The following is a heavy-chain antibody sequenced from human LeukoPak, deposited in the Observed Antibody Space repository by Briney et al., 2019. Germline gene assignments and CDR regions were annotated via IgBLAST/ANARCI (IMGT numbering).Heavy chain of an antibody. CDR1: GYRFTSYW. V-gene: IGHV5-51*01. Sequence: ESLKISCQGSGYRFTSYWIAWVRQMPGKGLEWMGMIYPGDSDTRYSPSFQGQVTISADKSISTTYFQWSSLKASDTAMYYCARHGSSSWPVAYWGQGTLVTVS. J-gene: IGHJ4*02. D-gene: IGHD6-13*01. CDR2: IYPGDSDT. CDR3: ARHGSSSWPVAY.